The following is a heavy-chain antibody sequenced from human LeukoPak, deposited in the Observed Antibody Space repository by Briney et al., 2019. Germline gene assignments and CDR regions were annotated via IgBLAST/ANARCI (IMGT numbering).Heavy chain of an antibody. V-gene: IGHV1-69*01. D-gene: IGHD3-10*01. Sequence: GSSVKVSCKASGGTFGSYAISWVRQAPGQGLEWMGGIIPIFGTANYAQKFQGRVTITADESTSTAYMELSSLRSEDTAVYYCAFARDYGSGSYPVDYWGQGTLVTVSS. CDR1: GGTFGSYA. J-gene: IGHJ4*02. CDR2: IIPIFGTA. CDR3: AFARDYGSGSYPVDY.